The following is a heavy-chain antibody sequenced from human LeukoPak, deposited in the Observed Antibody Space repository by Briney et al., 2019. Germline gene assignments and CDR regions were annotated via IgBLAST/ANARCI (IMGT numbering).Heavy chain of an antibody. J-gene: IGHJ4*02. CDR3: ARGGGTLGY. D-gene: IGHD2-15*01. V-gene: IGHV4-34*01. CDR2: INHSGST. Sequence: SETLSLTCAVYGGSFSGYYWSWIRQPPGKGLEWIGEINHSGSTNYNPSLKSRVTISVDTFKNQFSLKLSSVTAADTAVYYCARGGGTLGYWGQGTLVTVSS. CDR1: GGSFSGYY.